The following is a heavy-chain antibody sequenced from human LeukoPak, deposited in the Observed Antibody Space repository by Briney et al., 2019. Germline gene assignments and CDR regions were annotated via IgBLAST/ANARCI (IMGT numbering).Heavy chain of an antibody. J-gene: IGHJ3*02. V-gene: IGHV3-11*04. D-gene: IGHD5-24*01. CDR3: ASSKRFLHDAFDI. Sequence: PGRSLRLSCAASGFTFSDYYMSWIRQAPGKGLEWISYISSSGNTIYFADSVKGRFTISRDNAKNSLYLQMNSLRAEDTAVYYCASSKRFLHDAFDIWGQGTMVTVSS. CDR2: ISSSGNTI. CDR1: GFTFSDYY.